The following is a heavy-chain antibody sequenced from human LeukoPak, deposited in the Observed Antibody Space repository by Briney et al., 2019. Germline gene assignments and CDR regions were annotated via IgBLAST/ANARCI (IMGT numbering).Heavy chain of an antibody. CDR1: GYTFTGYY. V-gene: IGHV1-46*01. J-gene: IGHJ5*02. CDR2: INPSGGST. CDR3: ARVYCPNGVCYNSRGWFDP. Sequence: ASVKVSCKASGYTFTGYYMHWVRQAPGQGLEWMGIINPSGGSTSYAQKFQGRVTMTRDMSTSTVYMELSSLRSADTAVYYCARVYCPNGVCYNSRGWFDPWGQGTLVTVSS. D-gene: IGHD2-8*01.